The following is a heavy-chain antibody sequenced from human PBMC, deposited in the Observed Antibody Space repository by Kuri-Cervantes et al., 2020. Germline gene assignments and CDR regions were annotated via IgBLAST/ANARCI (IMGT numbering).Heavy chain of an antibody. Sequence: LRLSCAVYGGSFSGYYWSWIRQPPGKGLEWIGEINHSGSTNYNPSLKSRVTISVDTSKNQFSLKLSSVTAADTAVYYCARHKQWLVGLDFWGQGTLVTVSS. J-gene: IGHJ4*02. D-gene: IGHD6-19*01. CDR2: INHSGST. CDR3: ARHKQWLVGLDF. V-gene: IGHV4-34*09. CDR1: GGSFSGYY.